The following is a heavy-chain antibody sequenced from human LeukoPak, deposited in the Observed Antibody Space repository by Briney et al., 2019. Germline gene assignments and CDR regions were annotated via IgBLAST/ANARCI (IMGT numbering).Heavy chain of an antibody. Sequence: GGSLRLSCAASGFTFISYAMSWVRQAPGKGLEWVSAISGSGGSTYYADSVKGRFTISRDNSKNTLYLQTNSLRAEDTAVYYCAKLFAAGGAFDIWGQGTMVTVSS. CDR2: ISGSGGST. J-gene: IGHJ3*02. D-gene: IGHD3-10*02. V-gene: IGHV3-23*01. CDR1: GFTFISYA. CDR3: AKLFAAGGAFDI.